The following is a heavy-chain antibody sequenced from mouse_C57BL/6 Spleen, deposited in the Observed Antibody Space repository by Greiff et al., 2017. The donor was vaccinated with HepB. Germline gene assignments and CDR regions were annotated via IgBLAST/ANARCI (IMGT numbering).Heavy chain of an antibody. J-gene: IGHJ2*01. CDR3: ARSRAGGSSYAYYFDY. Sequence: QVQLQQSDAELVKPGASVKISCKVSGYTFTDHTIHWMKQRPEQGLEWIGYIYPRDGSTKYNEKFKGKATLTADKSSSTAYMQLNSLTSEDSAVYFCARSRAGGSSYAYYFDYWGQGTTLTVSS. CDR1: GYTFTDHT. CDR2: IYPRDGST. V-gene: IGHV1-78*01. D-gene: IGHD1-1*01.